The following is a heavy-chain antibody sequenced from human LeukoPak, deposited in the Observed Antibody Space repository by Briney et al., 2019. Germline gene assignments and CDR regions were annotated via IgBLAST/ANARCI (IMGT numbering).Heavy chain of an antibody. J-gene: IGHJ4*02. D-gene: IGHD6-19*01. Sequence: PGGSLRLSCASSGFSFSSYAMNWVRQAPGKGLEWVSAISGSGGSTSYAVSVKARFTISRDNSKNTLFLQMHSLRAEDTAVYYCAKDAERVAVTGHLDYWGQGTLVTVSS. CDR1: GFSFSSYA. CDR2: ISGSGGST. V-gene: IGHV3-23*01. CDR3: AKDAERVAVTGHLDY.